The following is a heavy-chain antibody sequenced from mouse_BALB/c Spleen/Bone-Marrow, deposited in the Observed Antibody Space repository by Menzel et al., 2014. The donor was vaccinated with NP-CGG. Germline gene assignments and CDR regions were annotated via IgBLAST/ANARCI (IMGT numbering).Heavy chain of an antibody. CDR2: IDPANGNT. CDR3: AMITTGAWFAY. V-gene: IGHV14-3*02. J-gene: IGHJ3*01. Sequence: EVKLVESGAELVKPGASVKLSCTASGFNIKDTYMHWVKQRPEQGLEWIGRIDPANGNTKYDPKFQGKATITADTSSNTAYLQLSSLTSEDTAVYYCAMITTGAWFAYWGQGTLVTVSP. CDR1: GFNIKDTY. D-gene: IGHD2-4*01.